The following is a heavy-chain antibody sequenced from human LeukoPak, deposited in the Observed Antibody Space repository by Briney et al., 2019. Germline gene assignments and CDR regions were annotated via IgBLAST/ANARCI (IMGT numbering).Heavy chain of an antibody. Sequence: PSETLSLTCAVYGGSFNIYYWTWIRQPPGKGLEWIGEVNHSGTTNYTPSLKSRVTISVDTSKDQFSLKLTSVTAADTAMYFCARGRAEYSSGWFRYNWFDPWGQGTLVTVS. CDR2: VNHSGTT. J-gene: IGHJ5*02. D-gene: IGHD6-19*01. CDR3: ARGRAEYSSGWFRYNWFDP. CDR1: GGSFNIYY. V-gene: IGHV4-34*01.